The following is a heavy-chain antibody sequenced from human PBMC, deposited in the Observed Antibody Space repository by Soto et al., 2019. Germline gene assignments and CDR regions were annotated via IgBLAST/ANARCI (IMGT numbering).Heavy chain of an antibody. CDR1: GYSFTSYW. J-gene: IGHJ6*02. CDR3: ARHLGAAAGPLYGRDV. Sequence: GESLKISCKGSGYSFTSYWIGWVRQMPGKGLEWMGIIYPGDSDTRYSPSFQGQVTISADKSISTAYLQWSSLKASDTAMYYCARHLGAAAGPLYGRDVWGQGTTVTVSS. D-gene: IGHD6-13*01. V-gene: IGHV5-51*01. CDR2: IYPGDSDT.